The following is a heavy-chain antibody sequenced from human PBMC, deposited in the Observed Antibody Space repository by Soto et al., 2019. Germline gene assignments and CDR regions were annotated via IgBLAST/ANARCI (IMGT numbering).Heavy chain of an antibody. J-gene: IGHJ6*02. CDR2: INHSGST. Sequence: SETLSLTCAVYGGSFSGYYWSWIRQPPGKGLEWIGEINHSGSTNYNPSLKSRVTISVDTSKNQFSLKLSSVTAADTAVYYCASHCSGGSCYYYYYYGMDVWGQGTTVTVSS. V-gene: IGHV4-34*01. D-gene: IGHD2-15*01. CDR1: GGSFSGYY. CDR3: ASHCSGGSCYYYYYYGMDV.